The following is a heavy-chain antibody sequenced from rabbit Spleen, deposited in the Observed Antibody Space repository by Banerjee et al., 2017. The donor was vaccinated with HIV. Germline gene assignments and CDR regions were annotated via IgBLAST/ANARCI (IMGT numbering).Heavy chain of an antibody. Sequence: QSLEESGGDLVKPGASLTLTCKASGLDFSSSYWICWVRQAPGKGLEWIGCVRTNDAYIWYASWAKGRFTLSKTSSTTVTLQRTSLAAADTATYFCGRSDPDYYYGTQLWGQGTLVTVS. CDR3: GRSDPDYYYGTQL. D-gene: IGHD7-1*01. CDR1: GLDFSSSYW. V-gene: IGHV1S40*01. J-gene: IGHJ3*01. CDR2: VRTNDAYI.